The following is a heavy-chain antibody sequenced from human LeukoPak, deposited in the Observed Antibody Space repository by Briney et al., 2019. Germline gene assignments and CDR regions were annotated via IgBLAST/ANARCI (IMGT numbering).Heavy chain of an antibody. V-gene: IGHV3-48*04. CDR1: GFTFSSYS. CDR3: ARDLSGSYDHYYGMDV. Sequence: GGSLRLSCAASGFTFSSYSMNWVRQAPGKGLERVSYISSSSSTIYYADSVKGRFTISRDNAKNSLYLQMNSLRAEDTAVYYCARDLSGSYDHYYGMDVWGQGTTVTVSS. D-gene: IGHD1-26*01. J-gene: IGHJ6*02. CDR2: ISSSSSTI.